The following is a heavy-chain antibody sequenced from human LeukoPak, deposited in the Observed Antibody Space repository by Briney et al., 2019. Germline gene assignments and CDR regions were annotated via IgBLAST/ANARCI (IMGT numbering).Heavy chain of an antibody. J-gene: IGHJ4*02. CDR2: INWNGGRT. CDR3: ARVGEKAFHLWPEIDY. V-gene: IGHV3-20*04. Sequence: PGGSLRLSCAASGFTFDDYGMSWVRQGPGKGLEWVSGINWNGGRTGYADSVKGRFTISRDNAKKSLYLQMNSLRAEDTAVYYCARVGEKAFHLWPEIDYWGQGTLVTVSS. D-gene: IGHD5-24*01. CDR1: GFTFDDYG.